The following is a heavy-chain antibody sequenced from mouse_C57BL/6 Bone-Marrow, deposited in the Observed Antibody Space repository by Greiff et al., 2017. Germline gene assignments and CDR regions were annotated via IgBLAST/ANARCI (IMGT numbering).Heavy chain of an antibody. Sequence: QVQLQQSGAELARPGASVKLSCKASGYTFTSYGISWVKQRTGQGLEWIGEIYPRSGNTYYNEKFKGKATLTADKSSSTAYMDLRSLTSEDSAVYYCARYSNYVNYAMDYWGQGTSVTVSS. D-gene: IGHD2-5*01. J-gene: IGHJ4*01. V-gene: IGHV1-81*01. CDR1: GYTFTSYG. CDR2: IYPRSGNT. CDR3: ARYSNYVNYAMDY.